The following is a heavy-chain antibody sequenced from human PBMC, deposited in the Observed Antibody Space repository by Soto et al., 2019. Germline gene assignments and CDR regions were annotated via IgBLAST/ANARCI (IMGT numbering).Heavy chain of an antibody. J-gene: IGHJ4*02. Sequence: SVNGSWKSAGGTFSSSSISWVRQAPGQGLEWMGWIIGVFGTAEYAQKLQGRVTITAEASTTTAYMELRGLTSEDTGVYYCARAGKFDTARAGEFDYWGKGTVVTASS. CDR3: ARAGKFDTARAGEFDY. V-gene: IGHV1-69*01. CDR1: GGTFSSSS. CDR2: IIGVFGTA. D-gene: IGHD5-18*01.